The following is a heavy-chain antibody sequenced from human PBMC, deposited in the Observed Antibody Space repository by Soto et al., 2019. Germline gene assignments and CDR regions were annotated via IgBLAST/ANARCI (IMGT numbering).Heavy chain of an antibody. CDR2: IYYSGIT. V-gene: IGHV4-59*01. D-gene: IGHD4-17*01. Sequence: ETLSLTCSVSGVSITSYYWSWIRQPPGKGLEWIGYIYYSGITNYNPSLKSRVTISVDTSKNQFSLKLSSVTAADTAVYYCVRLPWAAYGCSFDPWGQGTLVSVSS. CDR3: VRLPWAAYGCSFDP. CDR1: GVSITSYY. J-gene: IGHJ5*02.